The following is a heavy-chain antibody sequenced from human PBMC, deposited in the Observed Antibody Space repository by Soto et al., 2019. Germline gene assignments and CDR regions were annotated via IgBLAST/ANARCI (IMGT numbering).Heavy chain of an antibody. CDR2: IYHSGST. J-gene: IGHJ5*02. CDR1: GGSISSGGYS. V-gene: IGHV4-30-2*01. Sequence: QLQLQESGSGLVKPSQTLSLTCAVSGGSISSGGYSWSWIRQPPGKGLVWIGYIYHSGSTYYNPSLKSRVTISVDRSKNQFSLKLSSVTVADTAVYYCARVISGSWYETPNWFDPWGQGTLVTVSS. CDR3: ARVISGSWYETPNWFDP. D-gene: IGHD6-13*01.